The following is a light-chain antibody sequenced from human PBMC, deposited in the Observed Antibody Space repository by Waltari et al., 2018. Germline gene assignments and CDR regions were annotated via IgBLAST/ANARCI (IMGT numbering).Light chain of an antibody. CDR1: QSISSSF. CDR3: QQYGSSPPFT. Sequence: LSLSPGERVTLSCRASQSISSSFLAWYRQKPGQAPSLLIHGASSRATGIPDRFSGSGSGTDFTLTISRLEPEDSAVYYCQQYGSSPPFTFGQGTKLEI. J-gene: IGKJ2*01. V-gene: IGKV3-20*01. CDR2: GAS.